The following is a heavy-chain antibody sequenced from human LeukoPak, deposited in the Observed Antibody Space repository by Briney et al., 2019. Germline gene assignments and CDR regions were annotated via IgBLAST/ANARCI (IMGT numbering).Heavy chain of an antibody. V-gene: IGHV3-30*18. CDR1: GFTFSSYG. Sequence: GRSLRLSCAASGFTFSSYGMHWVRQAPGKGLEWVAVISYDGSNKYYADSVKGRFTISRDNSKNTLYLQMNSLRAEDTAVYYCAKDSTMFLGNYYGMDVWGQGTTVTVSS. CDR3: AKDSTMFLGNYYGMDV. CDR2: ISYDGSNK. J-gene: IGHJ6*02. D-gene: IGHD3-10*02.